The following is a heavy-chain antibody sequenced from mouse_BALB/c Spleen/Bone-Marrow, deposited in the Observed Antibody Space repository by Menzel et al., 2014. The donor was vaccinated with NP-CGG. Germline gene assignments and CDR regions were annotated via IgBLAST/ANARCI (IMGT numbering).Heavy chain of an antibody. CDR2: ISTYSGNT. CDR1: GYTFTDYA. D-gene: IGHD1-1*01. Sequence: VKLVESGPELVRPGVSVKISCKGSGYTFTDYAMHWVKQSHAKSLEWIGVISTYSGNTNYNQKFKGKATMTVDKSSSTAYMELARLTSGDSAIYYCARSYYGNYYAMDYWGQGTSVTVSS. V-gene: IGHV1-67*01. J-gene: IGHJ4*01. CDR3: ARSYYGNYYAMDY.